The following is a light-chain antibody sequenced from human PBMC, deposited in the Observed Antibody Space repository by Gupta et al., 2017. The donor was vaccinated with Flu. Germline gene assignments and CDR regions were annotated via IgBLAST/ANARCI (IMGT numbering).Light chain of an antibody. CDR2: QDN. Sequence: SYELIQSASVSVSLRQTVTITCSGDELDDKYVSWFQQRPGHPPLLIIYQDNKRSSGIPQRFSGSTSGTRATLTIAETEDGDEDNYYFQAWHKSTFVFGGGTKVTVL. CDR3: QAWHKSTFV. CDR1: ELDDKY. V-gene: IGLV3-1*01. J-gene: IGLJ1*01.